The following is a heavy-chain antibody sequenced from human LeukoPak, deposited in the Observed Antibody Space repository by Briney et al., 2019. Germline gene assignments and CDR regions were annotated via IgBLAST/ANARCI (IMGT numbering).Heavy chain of an antibody. CDR3: AKDLEDDYGDIIDY. V-gene: IGHV3-23*01. D-gene: IGHD4-17*01. CDR1: GFTFSSYA. J-gene: IGHJ4*02. CDR2: ISGSGGST. Sequence: GGSLRLSCAASGFTFSSYAMSWVRQAPGKGLEWVSAISGSGGSTYYADSVKGWFTISRDNSKNTLYLQMNSLRAEDTAVYYCAKDLEDDYGDIIDYWGQGTLVTVSS.